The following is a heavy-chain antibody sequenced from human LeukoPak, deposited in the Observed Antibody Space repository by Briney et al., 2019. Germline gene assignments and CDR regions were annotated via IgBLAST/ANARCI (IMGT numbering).Heavy chain of an antibody. CDR1: GFTFSNHA. D-gene: IGHD5-12*01. Sequence: GGCLRLSCGASGFTFSNHAMTWVRQAPGKGLECLSVISGTGISTYYADSVKGRFTISRDNSKNTLYLQMSSLRAEDTAMYYCAKGHSGFGTGFDLWGQGTLVTVSS. V-gene: IGHV3-23*01. CDR2: ISGTGIST. CDR3: AKGHSGFGTGFDL. J-gene: IGHJ4*02.